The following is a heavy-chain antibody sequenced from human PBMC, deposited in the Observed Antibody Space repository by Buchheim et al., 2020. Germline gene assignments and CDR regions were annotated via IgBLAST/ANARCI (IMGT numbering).Heavy chain of an antibody. CDR2: IYYSGST. Sequence: QVQLQESGPGLVKPSETLSLTCTVSGGSISSYYRSWIRQPPGKGPEWIGYIYYSGSTNYNPSLKSRVNIQVTTPKNQLSLKLSCVTAADTAVYYCAGGDRYSYGSGDYWGKGTL. D-gene: IGHD5-18*01. CDR3: AGGDRYSYGSGDY. CDR1: GGSISSYY. J-gene: IGHJ4*02. V-gene: IGHV4-59*01.